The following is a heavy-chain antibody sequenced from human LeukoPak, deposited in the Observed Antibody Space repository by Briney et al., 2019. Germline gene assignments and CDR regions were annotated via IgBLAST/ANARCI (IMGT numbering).Heavy chain of an antibody. CDR3: AKDRLTDIDY. J-gene: IGHJ4*02. Sequence: GGSLRLSCAASGFTFSSYGMHWVRQAPGKGLEWVAVKSYDGSNKYYADSVKGRFTISRDNSKNTLYLQMNSLRAEDTAVYYCAKDRLTDIDYWGQGTLVTVSS. CDR2: KSYDGSNK. CDR1: GFTFSSYG. V-gene: IGHV3-30*18.